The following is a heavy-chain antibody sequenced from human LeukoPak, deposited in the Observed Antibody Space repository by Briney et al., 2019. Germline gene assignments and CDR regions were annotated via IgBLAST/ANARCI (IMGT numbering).Heavy chain of an antibody. CDR3: ANFPVVVPAAELDP. CDR2: TYYRSKWYN. CDR1: GDSVSSNSAA. D-gene: IGHD2-2*01. Sequence: SQTLSLTCAISGDSVSSNSAAWNWIRQSPSRGLQWLGRTYYRSKWYNDYAVSVQSRITINPDISKNQFSLQLNSVTPEDTAVYYCANFPVVVPAAELDPWGQGTLVTVSS. V-gene: IGHV6-1*01. J-gene: IGHJ5*02.